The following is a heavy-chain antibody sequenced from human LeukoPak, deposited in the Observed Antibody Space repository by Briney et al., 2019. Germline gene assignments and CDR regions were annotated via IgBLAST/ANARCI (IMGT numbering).Heavy chain of an antibody. D-gene: IGHD2-15*01. J-gene: IGHJ6*03. Sequence: GGSLRLSCAASGFTVSSSYMIWVRQAPGKGLEWVSVIYSGGSAFYADSVKGRFTMSRDISQNTLYLQMNSLRAEDTAIYSCAKNGDRGAYCSGGTCYPYYYYNMDVWGKGTTVTISS. CDR2: IYSGGSA. CDR3: AKNGDRGAYCSGGTCYPYYYYNMDV. CDR1: GFTVSSSY. V-gene: IGHV3-53*01.